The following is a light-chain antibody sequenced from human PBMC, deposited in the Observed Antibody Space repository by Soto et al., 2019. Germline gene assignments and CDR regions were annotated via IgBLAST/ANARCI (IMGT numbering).Light chain of an antibody. CDR3: LKYGNTPLT. CDR1: QTVSSNF. CDR2: GAS. Sequence: EIVLTQSPGTLSLSPGDRATLSCSASQTVSSNFLAWYQQRPAQAPRLLIHGASTRATGITDRFSGSVSGTDFTLTISRLEPEDFAVYYCLKYGNTPLTFGGGTKVDNK. J-gene: IGKJ4*01. V-gene: IGKV3-20*01.